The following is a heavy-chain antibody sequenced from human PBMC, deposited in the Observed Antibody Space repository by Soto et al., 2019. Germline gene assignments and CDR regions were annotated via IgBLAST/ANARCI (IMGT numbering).Heavy chain of an antibody. CDR3: ARADVSYYYDSSGYYDFDY. V-gene: IGHV3-21*01. CDR1: GFTFSSYS. J-gene: IGHJ4*02. D-gene: IGHD3-22*01. CDR2: ISSSSSYI. Sequence: LRLSCAASGFTFSSYSMNWVRQAPGKGLEWVSSISSSSSYIYYADSVKGRFTISRDNAKNSLYLQMNSLRAEDTAVYYCARADVSYYYDSSGYYDFDYWGQGTLVTVSS.